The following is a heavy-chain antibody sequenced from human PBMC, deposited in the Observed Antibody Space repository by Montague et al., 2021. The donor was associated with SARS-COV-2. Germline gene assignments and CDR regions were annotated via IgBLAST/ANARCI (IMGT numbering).Heavy chain of an antibody. CDR1: GDSVSSGAYY. V-gene: IGHV4-61*08. Sequence: SETLSLTCTVSGDSVSSGAYYWSWIRQPPGKGLGWIAYIYYSGNTYTKYNPSLESRVSISVDTSKNQFSLKLTSGSAADTAVYYCAREYFDSSGLVWIDPWGQGTLVIISS. CDR3: AREYFDSSGLVWIDP. D-gene: IGHD3-22*01. CDR2: IYYSGNTYT. J-gene: IGHJ5*02.